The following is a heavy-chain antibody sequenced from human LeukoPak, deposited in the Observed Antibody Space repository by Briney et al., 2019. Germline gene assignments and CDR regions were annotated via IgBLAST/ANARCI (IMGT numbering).Heavy chain of an antibody. CDR1: GGSISSYY. J-gene: IGHJ3*02. Sequence: SETLSLTCTVSGGSISSYYWSWIRQPPGKGLEWIGYIYYSGSTNYNPSLKSRVTISVDTSKNQFSLKLSSVTAADTAVYYCAREAYCSSTSCYAVGTTQTHAFDIWGQGTMVTVSS. D-gene: IGHD2-2*01. CDR3: AREAYCSSTSCYAVGTTQTHAFDI. V-gene: IGHV4-59*01. CDR2: IYYSGST.